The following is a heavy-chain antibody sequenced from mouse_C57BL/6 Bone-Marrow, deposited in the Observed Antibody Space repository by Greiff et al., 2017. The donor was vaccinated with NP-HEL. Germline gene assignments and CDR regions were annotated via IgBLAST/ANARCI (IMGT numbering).Heavy chain of an antibody. CDR3: ARSDGYRYYFDY. V-gene: IGHV5-4*01. D-gene: IGHD2-3*01. Sequence: EVQLVESGGGLVKPGGSLKLSCAASGFTFSSYAMSWVRQTPEKRLEWVATISDGGSYTYYPDNVKGRFTISRDNAKNNLYLQMSHLKSEDTAMYYCARSDGYRYYFDYWGQGTTLTVSS. J-gene: IGHJ2*01. CDR1: GFTFSSYA. CDR2: ISDGGSYT.